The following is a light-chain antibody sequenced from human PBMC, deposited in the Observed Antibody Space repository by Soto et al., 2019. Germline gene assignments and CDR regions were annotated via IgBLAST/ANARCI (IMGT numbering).Light chain of an antibody. Sequence: GHSVTITCPASQSLGTYLSWYQQKPGKAPKLLIYGASNLQSGVPSRFSGSGSETGFTLTISSLQPEDFATYYCQQSYSAPRTFGQGTKVDIK. V-gene: IGKV1-39*01. CDR1: QSLGTY. CDR2: GAS. CDR3: QQSYSAPRT. J-gene: IGKJ2*01.